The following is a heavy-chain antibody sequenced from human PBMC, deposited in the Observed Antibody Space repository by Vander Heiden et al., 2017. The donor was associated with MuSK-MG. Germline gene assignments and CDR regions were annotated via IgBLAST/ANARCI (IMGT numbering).Heavy chain of an antibody. CDR1: GGSISSYY. J-gene: IGHJ6*03. V-gene: IGHV4-59*01. D-gene: IGHD2-2*01. CDR2: IYYSGNT. Sequence: QVQLQESGPGLVKPSETLSLTCTVSGGSISSYYWSWIRQPPGKGLEWIGYIYYSGNTNYHPSLKSRVTISVDTSKNQFSLKLSSVTAADTAVYYCARCGEYQLLSHGYYYYMDVWGKGTTVTVSS. CDR3: ARCGEYQLLSHGYYYYMDV.